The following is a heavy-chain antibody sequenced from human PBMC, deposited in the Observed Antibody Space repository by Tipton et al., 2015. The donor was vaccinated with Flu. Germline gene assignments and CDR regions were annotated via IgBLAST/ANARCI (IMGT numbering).Heavy chain of an antibody. CDR1: GFTFDDYA. D-gene: IGHD4-17*01. J-gene: IGHJ4*02. CDR3: TRDPHGDKAMDY. V-gene: IGHV3-49*04. Sequence: SLRLSCTVSGFTFDDYAVSWVRQAPGKGLEWGGFIRRKAYGGTPEYAASVKGRFTISRDESRIIAYLQMSSLKTEDTSVYYCTRDPHGDKAMDYWGQGTLVTVSS. CDR2: IRRKAYGGTP.